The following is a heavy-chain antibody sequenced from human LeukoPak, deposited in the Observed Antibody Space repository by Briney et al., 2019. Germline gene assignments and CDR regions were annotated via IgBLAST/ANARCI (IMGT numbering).Heavy chain of an antibody. CDR1: GFTLSNYW. Sequence: GGSLRLSCAASGFTLSNYWMSWVRQAPGKGLEWVANIKQDGSETYYVDSVKGRFTVSRDNAKNSLYLQMNSLRVEDTALYYCARSPPEGDYWGQGTLVIVSS. J-gene: IGHJ4*02. V-gene: IGHV3-7*03. CDR3: ARSPPEGDY. CDR2: IKQDGSET.